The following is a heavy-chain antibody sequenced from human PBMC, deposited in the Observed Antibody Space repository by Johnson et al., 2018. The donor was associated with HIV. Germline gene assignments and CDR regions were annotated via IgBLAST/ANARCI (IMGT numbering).Heavy chain of an antibody. V-gene: IGHV3-30*04. J-gene: IGHJ3*02. CDR2: ISYDGSKK. CDR1: GFNFSSYA. D-gene: IGHD1-20*01. CDR3: ARDLTGRSDDYAFDI. Sequence: QVQLVESGGGLVQPGGSLRLSCAASGFNFSSYAMHWVRQAPGKGLEWVAVISYDGSKKYYAESVKGRFTISRENSKNPLYLQLNSLRAEDTAVYHCARDLTGRSDDYAFDIWGQGTMVTVSS.